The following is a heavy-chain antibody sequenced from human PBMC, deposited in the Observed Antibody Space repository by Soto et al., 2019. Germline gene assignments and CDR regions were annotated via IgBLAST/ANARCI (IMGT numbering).Heavy chain of an antibody. Sequence: ASVKVSCKASGYTFTSYGISWVRQAPGQGLEWMGWISAYNGNTNYAQKLQGRVTMTRDTSTSTDYMELSSLRSDDTAVYYCARDISRDYGSGLMAWWFDPWGQGTLVTVSS. CDR1: GYTFTSYG. CDR2: ISAYNGNT. J-gene: IGHJ5*02. D-gene: IGHD3-10*01. CDR3: ARDISRDYGSGLMAWWFDP. V-gene: IGHV1-18*01.